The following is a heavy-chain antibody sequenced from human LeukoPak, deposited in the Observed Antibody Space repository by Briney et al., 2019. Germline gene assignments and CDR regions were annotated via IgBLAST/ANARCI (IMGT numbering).Heavy chain of an antibody. Sequence: GGSLRLSCAASGFTFSSYSMNWVSQAPGKGLEWVSFISSSRSYIYYADSVKGRFTISRDNAKNSLYLQMNSLRAEDTAVYYCARFIAAPYYFDYWGRGTLVTVSS. CDR1: GFTFSSYS. D-gene: IGHD6-13*01. V-gene: IGHV3-21*01. CDR2: ISSSRSYI. CDR3: ARFIAAPYYFDY. J-gene: IGHJ4*02.